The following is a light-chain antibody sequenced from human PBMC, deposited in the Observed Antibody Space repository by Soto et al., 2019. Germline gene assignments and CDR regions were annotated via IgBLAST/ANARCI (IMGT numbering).Light chain of an antibody. CDR3: RSYKSSSTYVV. J-gene: IGLJ2*01. Sequence: QSALTQPASVSGSPGQSITISCTGTSSDVGGYNYVSWYQQHPGKAPKLMIYDVSNRPSGVSNRFSGSKSGNTASLTISGLQAEDEADYYCRSYKSSSTYVVFGGGTKVTVL. V-gene: IGLV2-14*01. CDR2: DVS. CDR1: SSDVGGYNY.